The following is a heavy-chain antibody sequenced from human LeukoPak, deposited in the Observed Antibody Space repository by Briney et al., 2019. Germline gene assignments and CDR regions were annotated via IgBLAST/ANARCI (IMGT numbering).Heavy chain of an antibody. D-gene: IGHD6-19*01. CDR2: IYYSGST. CDR3: ARGPLAVAGTLAWFDP. Sequence: PSETLSLTCTVSGGSISSYYWSWIRQPPGKGLEWIGYIYYSGSTNYNPSLKSRVTISVDTSKNQFSLKLSSVTAADTAVYYCARGPLAVAGTLAWFDPWGQGTLVTVSS. J-gene: IGHJ5*02. V-gene: IGHV4-59*01. CDR1: GGSISSYY.